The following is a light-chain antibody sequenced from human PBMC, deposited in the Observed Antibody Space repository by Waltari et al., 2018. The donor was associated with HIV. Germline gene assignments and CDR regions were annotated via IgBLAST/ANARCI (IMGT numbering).Light chain of an antibody. Sequence: QSALTQPRSVSGSPGQSVTVSCTGTSSGVGGYNYVSWYQQHPGKAPKLMSYDVNKRPSGVPDRFSGSKSGNTASLTISGLQAEDEADYYCCSYAGNYTLVFGGGTKLTVL. CDR3: CSYAGNYTLV. V-gene: IGLV2-11*01. J-gene: IGLJ2*01. CDR2: DVN. CDR1: SSGVGGYNY.